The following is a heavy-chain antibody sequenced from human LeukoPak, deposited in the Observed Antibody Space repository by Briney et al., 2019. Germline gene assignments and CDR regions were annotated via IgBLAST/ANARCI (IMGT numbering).Heavy chain of an antibody. CDR1: GLTVSTNY. J-gene: IGHJ4*02. V-gene: IGHV3-53*01. CDR2: IYSSGST. D-gene: IGHD5-24*01. Sequence: GGSLRLSCAASGLTVSTNYMSWVRQVPGKGLEWVSLIYSSGSTYYAEYVKGRFTISRDQSKNTLYLQMNRLTAEDTAVYYCARTSLSGDGYKVGYFDYWGQGTLVTVSS. CDR3: ARTSLSGDGYKVGYFDY.